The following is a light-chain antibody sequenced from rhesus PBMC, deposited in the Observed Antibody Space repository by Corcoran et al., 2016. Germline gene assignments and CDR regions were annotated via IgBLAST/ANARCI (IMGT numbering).Light chain of an antibody. CDR1: QDISNI. V-gene: IGKV1-25*01. CDR2: KAS. J-gene: IGKJ1*01. CDR3: QRGSGVWA. Sequence: DIQMTQSPSSLSASVGDRVTITCRASQDISNILAWYQQKPGKVPKLLTYKASTLQSGIPSRFSGPGAGTDLTLTVSRLQPEDFATLYCQRGSGVWAFGQGAKVEIK.